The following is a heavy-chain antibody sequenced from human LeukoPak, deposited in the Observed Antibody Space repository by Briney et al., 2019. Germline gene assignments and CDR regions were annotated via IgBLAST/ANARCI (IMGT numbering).Heavy chain of an antibody. V-gene: IGHV3-53*01. CDR1: GFNVSSNY. CDR3: VRPSGGKGGPGIRYFDY. J-gene: IGHJ4*02. D-gene: IGHD4-23*01. Sequence: GGSLRLSCAASGFNVSSNYIHWVRQAPGKGLEWISVSYTGGSAYYAESVKGRFTISRDNFKNAFYLQMKSLSAGDTAVYYCVRPSGGKGGPGIRYFDYWAKGTRVTVSS. CDR2: SYTGGSA.